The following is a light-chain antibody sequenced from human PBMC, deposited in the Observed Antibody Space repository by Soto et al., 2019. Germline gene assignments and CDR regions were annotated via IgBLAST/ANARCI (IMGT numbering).Light chain of an antibody. J-gene: IGKJ1*01. V-gene: IGKV2-28*01. Sequence: DILMTQSPLSLPVTAGEPASIACRSSQSLLHVNGYTYLDWYLQKPGQSQQLLMYLVSIRAPGVPDRFSGSGSGTDFTLKISRVEAEDVGVYYCMQAVQIPGTFGQGTKV. CDR2: LVS. CDR1: QSLLHVNGYTY. CDR3: MQAVQIPGT.